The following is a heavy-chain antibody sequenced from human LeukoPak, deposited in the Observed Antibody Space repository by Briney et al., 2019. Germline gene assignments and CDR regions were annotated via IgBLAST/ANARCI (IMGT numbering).Heavy chain of an antibody. CDR3: ARSLGYCSAGSCFPFDY. V-gene: IGHV3-7*05. D-gene: IGHD2-15*01. J-gene: IGHJ4*02. CDR2: IKQDGSDK. CDR1: GFTFSSYW. Sequence: GGSLRLSCAASGFTFSSYWMSWVRQAPGKGLEWVANIKQDGSDKYYVDSVKGRFTISRDNAKNSLYLQMNSLRAEDTAVYCCARSLGYCSAGSCFPFDYWGQGTLVTVSS.